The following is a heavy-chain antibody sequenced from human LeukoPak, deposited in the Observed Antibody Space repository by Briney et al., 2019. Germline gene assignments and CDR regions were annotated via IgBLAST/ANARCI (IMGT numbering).Heavy chain of an antibody. CDR3: AKGVYYDITSPFDY. Sequence: GGSLRLSCAASGFTFSSYGMHWVRQAPGKGLEWVAFIRYDGSNKYYADSVKGRFTISRDNSKNTLYLQMNSLRAEDTAVYYCAKGVYYDITSPFDYWGQGTLVTVSS. V-gene: IGHV3-30*02. CDR1: GFTFSSYG. J-gene: IGHJ4*02. CDR2: IRYDGSNK. D-gene: IGHD3-9*01.